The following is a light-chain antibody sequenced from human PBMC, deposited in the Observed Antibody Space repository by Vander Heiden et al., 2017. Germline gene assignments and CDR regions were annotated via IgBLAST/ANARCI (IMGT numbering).Light chain of an antibody. V-gene: IGKV1-8*01. CDR2: AAS. J-gene: IGKJ2*01. Sequence: AIRITKSPSSLSASTGDRVTITCRASQGISSYLAWYQQKPGKAPKLLIYAASTLQSGVPSRFSGSGSGTDFTLTISCLQSEDFATYYCQQYYSYPHTFGQGTKLEIK. CDR1: QGISSY. CDR3: QQYYSYPHT.